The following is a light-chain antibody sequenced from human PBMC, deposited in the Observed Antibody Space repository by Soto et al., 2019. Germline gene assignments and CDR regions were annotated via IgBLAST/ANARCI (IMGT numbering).Light chain of an antibody. CDR2: EGS. CDR1: CSDVGSYNL. V-gene: IGLV2-23*01. CDR3: CSYAGSSTSVV. Sequence: QSVLTQPASVSGSPGQSITISCTGTCSDVGSYNLVSWYQQHPGKAPKLMIYEGSKRPSGVSNRFSGSKSGNTASLTISGLQAEDEADYYCCSYAGSSTSVVFGGGTKVTVL. J-gene: IGLJ2*01.